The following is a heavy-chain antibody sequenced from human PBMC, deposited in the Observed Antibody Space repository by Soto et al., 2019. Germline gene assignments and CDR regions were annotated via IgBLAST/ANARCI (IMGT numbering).Heavy chain of an antibody. Sequence: SETLSLTCTVSGGSISSYYWSWIRQPPGKGLEWIGYIYYSGSTNYNPSLKSRVTISVDTSKNQFSLKLSSVTAADTAVYYCARDLLYSSPNYYYYYGMDVWGQGTTVTVSS. V-gene: IGHV4-59*01. J-gene: IGHJ6*02. CDR3: ARDLLYSSPNYYYYYGMDV. D-gene: IGHD6-13*01. CDR2: IYYSGST. CDR1: GGSISSYY.